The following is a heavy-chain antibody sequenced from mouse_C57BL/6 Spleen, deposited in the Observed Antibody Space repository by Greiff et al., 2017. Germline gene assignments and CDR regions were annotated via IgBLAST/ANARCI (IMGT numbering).Heavy chain of an antibody. J-gene: IGHJ2*01. Sequence: VQLQESGAELVRPGASVTLSCKASGYTFTDYEMHWVKQTPVHGLEWIGAIDPETGGTAYNQKFKGKAILTADKSSSTAYMELRSLTSEDSGVYYCTRPGSSYDFDYWGQGTTLTVSS. V-gene: IGHV1-15*01. CDR3: TRPGSSYDFDY. D-gene: IGHD1-1*01. CDR1: GYTFTDYE. CDR2: IDPETGGT.